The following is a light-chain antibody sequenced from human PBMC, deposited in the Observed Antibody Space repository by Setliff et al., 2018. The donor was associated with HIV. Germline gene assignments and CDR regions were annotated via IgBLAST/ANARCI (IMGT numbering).Light chain of an antibody. J-gene: IGLJ1*01. V-gene: IGLV2-11*01. CDR2: DVS. Sequence: QSALTQPRSVSGSPGQSVTISCTGTSSVVGASNSVSWYQHHPGKAPKVIIYDVSDRPSGVPDRFSGSKSGNTASLTISGLQAEDEADHYCCSYAGSYTSLYVFGTGTKVTVL. CDR3: CSYAGSYTSLYV. CDR1: SSVVGASNS.